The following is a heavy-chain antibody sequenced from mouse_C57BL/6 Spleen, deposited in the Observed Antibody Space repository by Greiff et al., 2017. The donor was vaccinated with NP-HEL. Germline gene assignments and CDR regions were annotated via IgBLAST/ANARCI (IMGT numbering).Heavy chain of an antibody. CDR3: ARNLLRLDY. CDR1: GFTFSDYG. Sequence: EVQGVESGGGLVKPGGSLKLSSAASGFTFSDYGMHWVRQAPEKGLEWVAYISSGSSTIYYADTVKGRFTISRDNAKNTLFLQMTSLRSEDTAMYYCARNLLRLDYWGQGTTLTVSS. CDR2: ISSGSSTI. D-gene: IGHD1-1*01. V-gene: IGHV5-17*01. J-gene: IGHJ2*01.